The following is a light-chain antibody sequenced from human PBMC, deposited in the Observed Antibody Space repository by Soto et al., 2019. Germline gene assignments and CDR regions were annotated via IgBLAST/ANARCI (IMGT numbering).Light chain of an antibody. CDR1: SSNIGAGYD. Sequence: QSALTQPPSVSGAPGQRVTISCTGSSSNIGAGYDVHWYQQLPGTAPKLLIYGNSNRPSGVPDRFSGSKSGTSASPAITGLQAEDEADYYCQSYDSSLSGVVFGGGTKVTVL. V-gene: IGLV1-40*01. CDR2: GNS. J-gene: IGLJ2*01. CDR3: QSYDSSLSGVV.